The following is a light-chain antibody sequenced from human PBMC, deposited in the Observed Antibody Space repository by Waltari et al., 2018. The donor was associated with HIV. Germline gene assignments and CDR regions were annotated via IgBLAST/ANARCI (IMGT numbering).Light chain of an antibody. CDR3: YSTSDDNVV. Sequence: SYELTQPSSVSVSPGQTARITCSVDKLPEKYARWFQQRPGQAPVLLIYKDTERPSWISERFSGSSSGTTVTLTITGAQVEDEADYYCYSTSDDNVVFGGGTKLMVL. CDR1: KLPEKY. J-gene: IGLJ2*01. V-gene: IGLV3-27*01. CDR2: KDT.